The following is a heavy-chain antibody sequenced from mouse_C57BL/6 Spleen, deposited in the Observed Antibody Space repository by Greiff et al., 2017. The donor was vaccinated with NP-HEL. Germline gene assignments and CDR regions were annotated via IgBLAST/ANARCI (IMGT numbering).Heavy chain of an antibody. CDR3: ARGEGYYDYNWYFDV. D-gene: IGHD2-4*01. CDR1: GFTFSDYY. CDR2: INYDGSST. Sequence: EVKLMESEGGLVQPGRSMKLSCTASGFTFSDYYMAWVRQVPEKGLEWVANINYDGSSTYYLDSLKSRFIFSRDNAKNILYLQMSSLKSEDTATYYCARGEGYYDYNWYFDVWGTGTTVTVSS. J-gene: IGHJ1*03. V-gene: IGHV5-16*01.